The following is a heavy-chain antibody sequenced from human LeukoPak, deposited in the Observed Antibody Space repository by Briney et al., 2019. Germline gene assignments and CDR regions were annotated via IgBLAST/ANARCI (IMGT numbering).Heavy chain of an antibody. CDR2: IPASGGST. Sequence: GGSLRLSCAASGFTFSSYAMNWVRQAPGKGLEWVSSIPASGGSTYYADSAKGRFTISRDNSKNSLYLQMNSLRAEDTAVYYCAKESSGGWYFDYWGQGTLVTVSS. V-gene: IGHV3-23*01. CDR1: GFTFSSYA. D-gene: IGHD6-19*01. J-gene: IGHJ4*02. CDR3: AKESSGGWYFDY.